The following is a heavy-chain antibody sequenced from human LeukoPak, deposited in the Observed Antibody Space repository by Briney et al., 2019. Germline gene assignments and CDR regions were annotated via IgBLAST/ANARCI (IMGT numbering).Heavy chain of an antibody. CDR1: GYTFTSYY. Sequence: ASVKVSCKASGYTFTSYYIHWVRQAPGQGLEYMGIIRPSGSTAYAQKFQGRVTKTRDTSTSAVYMELSSLRSEDTAVYYCAREGPETYNFDFWGQGTQVTVSS. J-gene: IGHJ4*02. CDR2: IRPSGST. V-gene: IGHV1-46*01. D-gene: IGHD5-18*01. CDR3: AREGPETYNFDF.